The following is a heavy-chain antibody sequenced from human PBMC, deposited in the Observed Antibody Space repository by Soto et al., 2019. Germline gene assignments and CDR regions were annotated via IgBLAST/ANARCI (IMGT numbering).Heavy chain of an antibody. D-gene: IGHD3-10*01. CDR3: ARDTMVRGAYGDYGMDV. V-gene: IGHV4-30-2*01. Sequence: QLQLQESGSGLVKPSQTLSLTCAVSGGSISSGGYSWRWVRQPPGKGLEWIGYIYHSGSTYYNPSLKSRVTISVDRSKNQFSLKLSSVTAADTAVYYCARDTMVRGAYGDYGMDVWGQGTTVTVSS. CDR1: GGSISSGGYS. J-gene: IGHJ6*02. CDR2: IYHSGST.